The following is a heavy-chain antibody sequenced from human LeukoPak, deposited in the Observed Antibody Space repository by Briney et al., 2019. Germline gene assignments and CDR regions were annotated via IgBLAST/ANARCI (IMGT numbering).Heavy chain of an antibody. Sequence: SETLSLTCTVSGGSISSGGYYWSWIRQHPGKGLEWIGYIYYSGSTYYNPSLKSRVTISVDTSKNQFSLKLSSVTAADTAVYYCARAYDSSGYYLDYWGQGTLVIVSS. CDR1: GGSISSGGYY. CDR3: ARAYDSSGYYLDY. J-gene: IGHJ4*02. V-gene: IGHV4-31*03. CDR2: IYYSGST. D-gene: IGHD3-22*01.